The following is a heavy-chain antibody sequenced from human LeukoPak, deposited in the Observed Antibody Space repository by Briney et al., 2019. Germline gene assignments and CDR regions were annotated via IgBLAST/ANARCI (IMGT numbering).Heavy chain of an antibody. CDR3: TRGGISGAHFDY. CDR1: GFTFSGSA. V-gene: IGHV3-73*01. Sequence: GGSLKLSCAASGFTFSGSAMHWVRQASGKGLEWVGRIRSKANSYATAYAASAKGRFTISRDDSKNTAYLQMNSLKTEDTAVYYCTRGGISGAHFDYWGQGTLVTVSS. D-gene: IGHD2-15*01. J-gene: IGHJ4*02. CDR2: IRSKANSYAT.